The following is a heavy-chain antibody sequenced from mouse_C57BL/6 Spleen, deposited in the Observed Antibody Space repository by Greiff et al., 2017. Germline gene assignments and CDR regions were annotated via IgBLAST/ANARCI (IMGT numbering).Heavy chain of an antibody. CDR3: TTSPSIYYDYDGGDY. CDR1: GFNIKDDY. D-gene: IGHD2-4*01. Sequence: EVQLQQSGAELVRPGASVKLSCTASGFNIKDDYMHWVKQRPEQGLEWIGWIDPENGDTEYASKFQGKATITADTSSNTAYLQLSSLTSEDTAVYYCTTSPSIYYDYDGGDYWGQGTTLTVSS. V-gene: IGHV14-4*01. CDR2: IDPENGDT. J-gene: IGHJ2*01.